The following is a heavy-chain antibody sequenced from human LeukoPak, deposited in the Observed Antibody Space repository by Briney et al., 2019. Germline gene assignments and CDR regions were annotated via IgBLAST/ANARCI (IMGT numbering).Heavy chain of an antibody. CDR1: GGSISSYY. V-gene: IGHV4-59*08. J-gene: IGHJ6*03. CDR2: IYYSGSA. Sequence: PSEPLSLTCTVSGGSISSYYWSWIRQPPGKGLEWIGYIYYSGSANYNPSLKSRITISVDTSKNQFSLKLSSVTAADTAVYYCARTSNRYCSSTSCYAGYYYMDVWGKGTTVTVSS. D-gene: IGHD2-2*01. CDR3: ARTSNRYCSSTSCYAGYYYMDV.